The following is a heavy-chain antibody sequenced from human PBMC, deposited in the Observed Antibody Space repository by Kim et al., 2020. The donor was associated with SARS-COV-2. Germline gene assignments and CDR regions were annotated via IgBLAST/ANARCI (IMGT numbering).Heavy chain of an antibody. J-gene: IGHJ4*02. D-gene: IGHD4-17*01. CDR2: K. Sequence: KYSADSVKGRLTSSRDNSRNTLYLQMNSLKPEDSALYYFTRPFLGHDYAGDWGQGTLVTVSS. CDR3: TRPFLGHDYAGD. V-gene: IGHV3-30*01.